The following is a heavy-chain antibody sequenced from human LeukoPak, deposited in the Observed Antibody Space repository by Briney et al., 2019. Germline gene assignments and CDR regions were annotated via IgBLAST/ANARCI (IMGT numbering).Heavy chain of an antibody. CDR3: AGAGFGNWFDP. D-gene: IGHD3-10*01. CDR2: ISYDGSDK. CDR1: GFTLSSSA. V-gene: IGHV3-30*01. Sequence: PGGSLRLSCAASGFTLSSSAMHWVRQAPGKGLEWVAGISYDGSDKYYADSVKGRFSISRDNSKNTLNLQMNSLRVEDAAVYYCAGAGFGNWFDPWGQGTLVTVSS. J-gene: IGHJ5*02.